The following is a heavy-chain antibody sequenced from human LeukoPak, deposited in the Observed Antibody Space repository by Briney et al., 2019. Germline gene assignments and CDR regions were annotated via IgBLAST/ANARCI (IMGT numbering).Heavy chain of an antibody. CDR3: AMPHDTEYYFDY. CDR1: GFTFSSYA. Sequence: GRSLRLSCEASGFTFSSYAMHWVRQAPGKGLEWVAVISYDGSNKYYADSVKGRFTISRDNSKNTLYLQMNSLRAEDTAVYYCAMPHDTEYYFDYWGQGTLVTVSS. V-gene: IGHV3-30*04. CDR2: ISYDGSNK. J-gene: IGHJ4*02.